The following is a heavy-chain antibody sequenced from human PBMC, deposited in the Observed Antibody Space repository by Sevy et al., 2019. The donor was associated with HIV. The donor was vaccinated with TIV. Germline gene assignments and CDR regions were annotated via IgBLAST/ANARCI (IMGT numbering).Heavy chain of an antibody. CDR1: GYTFSTYG. V-gene: IGHV1-18*01. CDR3: ARGDMGETGVTLDY. J-gene: IGHJ4*02. Sequence: ASVKVSCKASGYTFSTYGIHWVRQAPGQGLEWVGWISTSTGNTIFDQTFQGRLTLATDTATSTAFMDLMRLTSDDTAVYYCARGDMGETGVTLDYWGQGTLVTVSS. CDR2: ISTSTGNT. D-gene: IGHD1-1*01.